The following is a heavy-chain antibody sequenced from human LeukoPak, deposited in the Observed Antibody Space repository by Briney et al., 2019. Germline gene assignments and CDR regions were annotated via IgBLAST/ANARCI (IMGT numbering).Heavy chain of an antibody. V-gene: IGHV4-34*01. CDR3: ARETLSSIAARPVDY. D-gene: IGHD6-6*01. J-gene: IGHJ4*02. CDR1: GGSFSGYY. Sequence: PSETLPLTCAVYGGSFSGYYWSWLRQPPGKGLEWIGEINHSGSTNYNPSLKSRVTISVDTSKNQFSLKLSSVTAADTAVYYCARETLSSIAARPVDYWGQGTPVTVSS. CDR2: INHSGST.